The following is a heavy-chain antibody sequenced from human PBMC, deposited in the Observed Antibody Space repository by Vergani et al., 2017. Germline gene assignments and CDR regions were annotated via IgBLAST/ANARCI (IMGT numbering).Heavy chain of an antibody. CDR2: INPSGGHT. CDR1: GYTFSNYY. CDR3: ARGDYGILTGYRY. J-gene: IGHJ4*02. Sequence: QVQVVQSGAEVKKSGASVKVSCKTSGYTFSNYYMPWVRQAPGQGLEWMGIINPSGGHTNYAQKFQGRVTMTRDTSTSTVYMELSSLRSEDTAIYDCARGDYGILTGYRYWGQGTLVTVSA. D-gene: IGHD3-9*01. V-gene: IGHV1-46*03.